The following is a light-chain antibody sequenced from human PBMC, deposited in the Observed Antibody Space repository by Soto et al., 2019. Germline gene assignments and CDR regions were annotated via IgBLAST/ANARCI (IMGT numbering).Light chain of an antibody. CDR1: SSDIGGYNY. V-gene: IGLV2-14*03. CDR2: DVS. Sequence: QSALTQPASVSGSPGQSITISCTGTSSDIGGYNYVSWYQQHPGKAPKLMIYDVSYRPSGVSNRFSGSKSGNTASLTISGLQAEDEADYYYSSYTSSSTLVFGGGTKVTVL. J-gene: IGLJ2*01. CDR3: SSYTSSSTLV.